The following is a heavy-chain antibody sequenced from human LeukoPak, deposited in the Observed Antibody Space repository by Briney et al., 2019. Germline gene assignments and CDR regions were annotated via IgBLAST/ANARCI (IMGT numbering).Heavy chain of an antibody. CDR1: GCTFSSYE. J-gene: IGHJ6*04. D-gene: IGHD3-22*01. CDR2: ISSSGSTI. V-gene: IGHV3-48*03. Sequence: GGSLRLSCAASGCTFSSYELNWVRQAPGKGLEWVSYISSSGSTIYYADSVKGRFTISRDNAKNSLYLQMNSLRAEDTAVYYCAGQGLNYYYGMDVWGKGTTVTVSS. CDR3: AGQGLNYYYGMDV.